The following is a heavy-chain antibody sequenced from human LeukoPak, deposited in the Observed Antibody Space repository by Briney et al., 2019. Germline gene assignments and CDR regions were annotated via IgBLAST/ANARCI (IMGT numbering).Heavy chain of an antibody. CDR3: AKDGGY. J-gene: IGHJ4*02. CDR1: GFTFSTYA. Sequence: GGSLRLSCAASGFTFSTYAMTWVRQAPGKGLEWVSAISGSGSTTYYADSVKGRFTISRDNSKSTLYVQMNSLRAEDTAVYYCAKDGGYGGQGTLVTVSS. D-gene: IGHD2-2*01. CDR2: ISGSGSTT. V-gene: IGHV3-23*01.